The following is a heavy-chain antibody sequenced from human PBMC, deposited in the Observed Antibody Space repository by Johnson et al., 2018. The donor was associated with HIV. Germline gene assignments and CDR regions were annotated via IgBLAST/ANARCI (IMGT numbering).Heavy chain of an antibody. CDR3: AKGPGDALDI. J-gene: IGHJ3*02. CDR2: INWNGGST. CDR1: GFTFSTYG. Sequence: VQLVESGGGVVQPGRSLRLSCAASGFTFSTYGMHWVRQAPGKGLEWVSGINWNGGSTGYADSVKGRFTISRDNAKNSLYLQMNSLRAEDTALYYCAKGPGDALDIWGQGTMVTVSS. V-gene: IGHV3-20*04.